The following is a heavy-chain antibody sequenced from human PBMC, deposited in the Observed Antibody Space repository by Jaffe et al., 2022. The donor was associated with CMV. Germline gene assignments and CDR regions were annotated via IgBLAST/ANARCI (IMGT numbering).Heavy chain of an antibody. Sequence: EVQLVETGGGLIQPGGSLRLSCAASGFTVSSNYMSWVRQAPGKGLEWVSVIYSGGSTYYADSVKGRFTISRDNSKNTLYLQMNSLRAEDTAVYYCASSYLGHYYDSNAFDIWGQGTMVTVSS. D-gene: IGHD3-22*01. CDR2: IYSGGST. CDR3: ASSYLGHYYDSNAFDI. CDR1: GFTVSSNY. V-gene: IGHV3-53*02. J-gene: IGHJ3*02.